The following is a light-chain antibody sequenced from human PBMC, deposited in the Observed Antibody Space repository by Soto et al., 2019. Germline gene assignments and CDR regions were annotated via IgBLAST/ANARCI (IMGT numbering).Light chain of an antibody. CDR3: QQSYSTSPT. V-gene: IGKV1-39*01. J-gene: IGKJ3*01. Sequence: DIQMTQSPSSLSASVGDRVTITCRASQSISSYLNWYQQKPGKAPKLLIYAASSLQSGVPSRFSGSGSGTDFTLTISSLRPEDFATYYCQQSYSTSPTVGPGTKVDIK. CDR1: QSISSY. CDR2: AAS.